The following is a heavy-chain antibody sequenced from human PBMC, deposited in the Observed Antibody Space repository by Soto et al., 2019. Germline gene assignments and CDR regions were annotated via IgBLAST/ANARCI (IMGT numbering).Heavy chain of an antibody. Sequence: SEPLSLTYAVYGGTFSGYYWRWIRQPPGKGLEWIGEINHSGSTNYNPSLKSRVTMTRDTSTSTVYMEPSSLRSEDTAVYYCAREQAGYYGSGTNEGYYYGMDVWGQGTTVTVSS. CDR3: AREQAGYYGSGTNEGYYYGMDV. CDR1: GGTFSGYY. V-gene: IGHV4-34*10. CDR2: INHSGST. J-gene: IGHJ6*02. D-gene: IGHD3-10*01.